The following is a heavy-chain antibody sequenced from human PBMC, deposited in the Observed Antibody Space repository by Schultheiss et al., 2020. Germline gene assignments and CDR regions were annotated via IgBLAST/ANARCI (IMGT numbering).Heavy chain of an antibody. CDR2: ISGSGGST. J-gene: IGHJ4*02. CDR1: GFTFSSYA. Sequence: GGSLRLSCAASGFTFSSYAMSWVRQAPGKGLEWVSAISGSGGSTYYADSVKGRFTISRYNSKNSLYLQMNSLRAEDTAVYYCARDKDGYNCGEFDYWGQGTLVTVSS. D-gene: IGHD5-24*01. V-gene: IGHV3-23*01. CDR3: ARDKDGYNCGEFDY.